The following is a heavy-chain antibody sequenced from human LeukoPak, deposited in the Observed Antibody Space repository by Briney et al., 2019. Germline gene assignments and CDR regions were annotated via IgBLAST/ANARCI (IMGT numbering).Heavy chain of an antibody. Sequence: SVKVSCKASGGTFTSYAISWVRQALGQGLEWMGGIIPIFGTANYAQKFQGRVTITADESTSTAYMELSSLRSEDTAVYYCARDVDTAMVCWGQGTLVTVSS. D-gene: IGHD5-18*01. CDR3: ARDVDTAMVC. J-gene: IGHJ4*02. CDR1: GGTFTSYA. V-gene: IGHV1-69*13. CDR2: IIPIFGTA.